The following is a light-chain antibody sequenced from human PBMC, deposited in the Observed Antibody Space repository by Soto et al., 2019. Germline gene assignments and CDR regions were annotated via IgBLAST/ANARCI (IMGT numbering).Light chain of an antibody. J-gene: IGKJ2*01. CDR3: QQHANSPPYT. Sequence: EIVLTQSPGTLSLSPGERATLSCRASQSVSANYLAWYQQKPGQAPRLLVYGVSSRATGIPDRFSGSGSGTDFTLTISRLEPEDFAVYFCQQHANSPPYTFGQGTKLEIK. CDR2: GVS. V-gene: IGKV3-20*01. CDR1: QSVSANY.